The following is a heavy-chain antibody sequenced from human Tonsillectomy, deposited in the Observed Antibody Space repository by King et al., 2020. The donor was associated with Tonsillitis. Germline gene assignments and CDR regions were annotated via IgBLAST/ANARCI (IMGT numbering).Heavy chain of an antibody. D-gene: IGHD3-3*01. CDR3: AKDRFLVNGTSSAFDI. J-gene: IGHJ3*02. CDR2: ISWHSGSI. CDR1: GFTFDDYA. Sequence: VQLVESGGGLIQPGRSLRLSCAASGFTFDDYAMHWVRQAPGKGLEWVSGISWHSGSIGYADSVKGRFTISRDNAKNSLYLQMNSLRAEDTAFYYCAKDRFLVNGTSSAFDIWGQGTMVTVSS. V-gene: IGHV3-9*01.